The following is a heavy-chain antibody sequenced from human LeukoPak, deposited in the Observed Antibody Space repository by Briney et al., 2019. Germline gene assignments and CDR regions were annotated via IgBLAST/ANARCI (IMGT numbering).Heavy chain of an antibody. Sequence: PSETLSLTCTVSGGSISSYYWSWIRQSPGKGLEWIGYIYYRGSTSYNPSLKSRVTISVDTSKNQFSLKLSSVTAADTAVYYCARLDSSYHMIDYWGQGGLVTVSS. D-gene: IGHD3-22*01. CDR2: IYYRGST. J-gene: IGHJ4*02. CDR1: GGSISSYY. CDR3: ARLDSSYHMIDY. V-gene: IGHV4-59*08.